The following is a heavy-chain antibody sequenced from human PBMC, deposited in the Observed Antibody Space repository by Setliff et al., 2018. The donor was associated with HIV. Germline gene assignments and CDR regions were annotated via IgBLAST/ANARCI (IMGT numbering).Heavy chain of an antibody. V-gene: IGHV3-23*01. CDR1: GFTFSSYA. CDR3: AQQVGGATIKDAFAI. J-gene: IGHJ3*02. D-gene: IGHD5-12*01. CDR2: ISGSGGST. Sequence: GGSLRLSCAASGFTFSSYAMSWVRQAPGKGLEWVSAISGSGGSTYYADSVKGRFTLSRDNSKDTLYLQMNSLRAEDTAVYYCAQQVGGATIKDAFAILGQGTMVTVSS.